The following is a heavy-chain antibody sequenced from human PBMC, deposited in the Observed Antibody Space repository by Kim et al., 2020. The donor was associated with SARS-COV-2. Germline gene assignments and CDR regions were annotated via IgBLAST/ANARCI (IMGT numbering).Heavy chain of an antibody. Sequence: GGSLRLSCAASGFTVSSNYMSWVRQAPGKGLEWVSVIYSGGSTYYADSVKGRFTISRDNSKNTLYLQMNSLRAEDTAVYYCARGGLLWFGETNAFDIWGQGTMVTVSS. CDR1: GFTVSSNY. CDR3: ARGGLLWFGETNAFDI. CDR2: IYSGGST. J-gene: IGHJ3*02. D-gene: IGHD3-10*01. V-gene: IGHV3-66*02.